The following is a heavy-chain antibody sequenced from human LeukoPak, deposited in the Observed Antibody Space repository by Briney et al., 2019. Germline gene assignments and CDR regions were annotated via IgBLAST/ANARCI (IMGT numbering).Heavy chain of an antibody. D-gene: IGHD3-22*01. CDR1: GASISSRDYY. CDR3: ARDRDNYDSKYYFDY. CDR2: IYSGGNT. V-gene: IGHV4-30-4*01. J-gene: IGHJ4*02. Sequence: SETLSLTCSVSGASISSRDYYWSWIRQPSGGGLEWIGYIYSGGNTYYNPSLESRVTMSVDASKNQLYLKLNSVTAADTAAYYCARDRDNYDSKYYFDYWGQGTLVTVSS.